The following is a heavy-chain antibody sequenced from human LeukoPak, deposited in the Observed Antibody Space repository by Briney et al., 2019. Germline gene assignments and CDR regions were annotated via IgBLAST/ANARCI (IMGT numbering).Heavy chain of an antibody. D-gene: IGHD4/OR15-4a*01. V-gene: IGHV4-59*01. CDR1: GGSISSYY. CDR3: ARDHSGTNYVMD. CDR2: IYYSGST. J-gene: IGHJ4*02. Sequence: PSETLSLTCTVSGGSISSYYWSWIRQPPGKGLEWIGYIYYSGSTNYNPSLKSRVTISVDTSKSQFSLKLRSVTAADTAVYYRARDHSGTNYVMDWGQGTLVTVSS.